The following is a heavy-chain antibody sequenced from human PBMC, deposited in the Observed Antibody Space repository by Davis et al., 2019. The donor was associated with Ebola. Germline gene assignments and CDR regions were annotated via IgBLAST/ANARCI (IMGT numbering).Heavy chain of an antibody. CDR1: GGSMSSYY. V-gene: IGHV4-59*01. J-gene: IGHJ4*02. CDR3: ARTPQYTSYGSYFDY. CDR2: IYYGGTT. Sequence: SETLSLTCTVSGGSMSSYYWSWIRQPPGKGLEWIGNIYYGGTTNYNPSLKRRVTISGDTSKNQFSLNVNSVTAADTAMYYCARTPQYTSYGSYFDYWGQGALVTVSS. D-gene: IGHD1-26*01.